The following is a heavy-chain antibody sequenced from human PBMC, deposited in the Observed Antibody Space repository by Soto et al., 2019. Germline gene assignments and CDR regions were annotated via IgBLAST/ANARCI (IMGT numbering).Heavy chain of an antibody. V-gene: IGHV3-33*01. CDR2: IWYDGSNK. J-gene: IGHJ4*02. D-gene: IGHD6-19*01. CDR1: GFSFSSYG. Sequence: GGSLRLSCAVSGFSFSSYGMHWVRQAPGKGLEWVAVIWYDGSNKYYVDSVKGRFTISRDNSKNTVYLQMNSLRAEDTAVYYCARDPRYSSGWYYFDYWGQGTLVTVS. CDR3: ARDPRYSSGWYYFDY.